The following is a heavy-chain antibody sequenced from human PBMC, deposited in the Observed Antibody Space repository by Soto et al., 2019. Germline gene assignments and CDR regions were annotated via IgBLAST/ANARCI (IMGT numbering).Heavy chain of an antibody. CDR3: AKDDYSSSSGMDY. J-gene: IGHJ4*02. D-gene: IGHD6-6*01. Sequence: EVQLVESGGGLVQPGRSLRLSCAASGFTFDDYAMHWVRQAPGKGLEWVSSINWNSGSIGYADSVKGRFTISRDNAKNSLHLQMNSLRAEATALYYCAKDDYSSSSGMDYWGQGTLVTVSS. CDR2: INWNSGSI. V-gene: IGHV3-9*01. CDR1: GFTFDDYA.